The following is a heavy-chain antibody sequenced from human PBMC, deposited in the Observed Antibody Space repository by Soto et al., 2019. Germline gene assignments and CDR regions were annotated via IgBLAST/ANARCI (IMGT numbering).Heavy chain of an antibody. D-gene: IGHD5-12*01. CDR1: GGSVSSGSYY. Sequence: SETLSLTCTVSGGSVSSGSYYWSWIRQPPGKGLEWIGYIYYSGSTNYNPSLKSRATISVDTSKNQFSLKLSSVTAADTAVYYCARVIVATTTNHYYYGMDVWGQGTTVTVSS. CDR2: IYYSGST. CDR3: ARVIVATTTNHYYYGMDV. V-gene: IGHV4-61*01. J-gene: IGHJ6*02.